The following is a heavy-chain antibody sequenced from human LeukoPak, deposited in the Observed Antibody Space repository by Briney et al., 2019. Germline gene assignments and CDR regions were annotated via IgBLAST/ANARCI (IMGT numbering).Heavy chain of an antibody. D-gene: IGHD3-3*01. V-gene: IGHV1-18*01. J-gene: IGHJ6*03. CDR2: ISAYNGNT. CDR1: GYTFTSYG. Sequence: ASVKVSFKASGYTFTSYGISWVRQAPGQGLEWMGRISAYNGNTNYVQKLQGRVTMTTDTSTSTAYMELRSLRSDDTAVYYCARQERITISGVDPGYMDVWGKGTTVTVSS. CDR3: ARQERITISGVDPGYMDV.